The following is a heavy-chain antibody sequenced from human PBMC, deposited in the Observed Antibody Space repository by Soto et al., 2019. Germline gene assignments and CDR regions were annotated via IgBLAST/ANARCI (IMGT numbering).Heavy chain of an antibody. Sequence: SETLSLTCTVSGGSISSSSYYWGWIRQPPGKGLEWIGSIYYSGSTYYNPSLKSRVPISVDTSKNQFSLKLSSVTAADTAVYYCARDLSLVAAAGWYYYYYGMDVWGQGTTVTVSS. J-gene: IGHJ6*02. CDR3: ARDLSLVAAAGWYYYYYGMDV. V-gene: IGHV4-39*02. CDR1: GGSISSSSYY. CDR2: IYYSGST. D-gene: IGHD6-13*01.